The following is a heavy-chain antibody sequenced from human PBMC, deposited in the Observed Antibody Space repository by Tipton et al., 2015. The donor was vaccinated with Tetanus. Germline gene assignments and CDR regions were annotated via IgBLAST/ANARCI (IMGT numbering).Heavy chain of an antibody. J-gene: IGHJ4*02. V-gene: IGHV4-30-4*02. CDR1: GGSIISADHY. Sequence: LRLSCTVSGGSIISADHYWSWIRQPPGKGLEWIGYIYYSGTTYYSPSLKSRVTISVDTSKNQFSLNLRSVITADTAVYYCARANNDYPKKGPFDYWGQGILVTVSS. D-gene: IGHD3-16*01. CDR3: ARANNDYPKKGPFDY. CDR2: IYYSGTT.